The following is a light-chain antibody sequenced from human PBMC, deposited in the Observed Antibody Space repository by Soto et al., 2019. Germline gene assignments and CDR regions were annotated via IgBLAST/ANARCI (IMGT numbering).Light chain of an antibody. J-gene: IGLJ2*01. V-gene: IGLV4-60*03. CDR1: SGHSSYI. Sequence: QPVLTQSSSASASPGSSVKLTCTLSSGHSSYIIAWHQQQPGKAPRYLMKLEGSGSYNKGSGVPDRFSGSSSGADRYLTISNLQSEDEADYYCETWDTNTRVFGGGTQLTVL. CDR2: LEGSGSY. CDR3: ETWDTNTRV.